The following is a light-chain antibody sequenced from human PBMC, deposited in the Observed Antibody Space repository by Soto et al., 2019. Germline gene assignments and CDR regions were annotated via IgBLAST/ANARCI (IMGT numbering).Light chain of an antibody. J-gene: IGKJ4*01. CDR2: DAS. CDR1: QSVSNY. V-gene: IGKV3-11*01. CDR3: QQYGSSALT. Sequence: FLTQSPATLSSFPGDRATLSCRTSQSVSNYLAWYQLKPGQAPRLLMYDASNRATGIPARFSGSGSGTEFTLTISRLEPEDFAVYYCQQYGSSALTFGGGTKVDIK.